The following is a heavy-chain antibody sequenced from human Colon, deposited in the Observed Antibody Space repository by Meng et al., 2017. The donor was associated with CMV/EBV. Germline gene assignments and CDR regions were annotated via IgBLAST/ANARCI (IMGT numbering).Heavy chain of an antibody. CDR3: TKGQDFSNYWWFDP. CDR2: LTGSGVNV. D-gene: IGHD4-11*01. CDR1: GFTLGSTA. V-gene: IGHV3-23*01. J-gene: IGHJ5*02. Sequence: ASGFTLGSTAMSWVRQGPGKGLEWVAGLTGSGVNVNHADSVRGRFAISRDNSKNTVFLQMASLRVEDTAVYYCTKGQDFSNYWWFDPWGQGTLVTVSS.